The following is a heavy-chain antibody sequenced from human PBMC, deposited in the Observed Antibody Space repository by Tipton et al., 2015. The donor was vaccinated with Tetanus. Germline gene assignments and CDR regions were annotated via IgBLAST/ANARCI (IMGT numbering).Heavy chain of an antibody. Sequence: LRLSCTVSGGSISSYYWSWIRQPAGKGLEWIGRIYTSGGTNYNPSLKSRVTISVDTSKNQFSLKLSSVTAADTAVYYCARGDMVRGVIWFDPWGQGTLVTVSS. CDR3: ARGDMVRGVIWFDP. V-gene: IGHV4-4*07. CDR2: IYTSGGT. CDR1: GGSISSYY. J-gene: IGHJ5*02. D-gene: IGHD3-10*01.